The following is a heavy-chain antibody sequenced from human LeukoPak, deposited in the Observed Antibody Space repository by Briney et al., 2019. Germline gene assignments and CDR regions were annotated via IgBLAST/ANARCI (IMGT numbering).Heavy chain of an antibody. CDR2: ISSSGSTI. J-gene: IGHJ4*02. V-gene: IGHV3-11*01. Sequence: GGSLRLSCAASGFTFDDYGMSWVRQAPGKGLEWVSYISSSGSTIYYADSVKGRFTISRDNAKNSLYLQMNSLRAEDTALYYCARGPSGSSYYFDYWGQGTLVTVSS. CDR3: ARGPSGSSYYFDY. D-gene: IGHD1-26*01. CDR1: GFTFDDYG.